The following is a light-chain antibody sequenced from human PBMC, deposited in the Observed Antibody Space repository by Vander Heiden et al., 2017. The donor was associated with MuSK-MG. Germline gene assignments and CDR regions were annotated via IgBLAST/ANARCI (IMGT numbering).Light chain of an antibody. CDR2: LGS. J-gene: IGKJ1*01. CDR3: MQALQTPPWT. V-gene: IGKV2-28*01. Sequence: DIVMTQSPLSLPATPGEPASISCRSSQSLLHSNGYNYLDWYLQKPGQSPQLLIYLGSNRASGVPDRFSGSGSGTDFTLKISRGEAEDVGVYYCMQALQTPPWTFGQGTKVEIK. CDR1: QSLLHSNGYNY.